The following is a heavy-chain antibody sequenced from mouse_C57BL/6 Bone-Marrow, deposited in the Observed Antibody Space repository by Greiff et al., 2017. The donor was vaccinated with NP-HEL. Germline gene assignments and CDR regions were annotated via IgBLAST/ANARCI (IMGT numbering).Heavy chain of an antibody. Sequence: QVQLQQSGAELVRPGASVKLSCKASGYTFTDYYINWVKQRPGQGLEWIARIYPGSGNTYYNEKFKGKATLTAEKSSSTAYMQLSSLTSEDSAVYFCAGYYGAYWGQGSLVTVSA. D-gene: IGHD1-1*01. CDR1: GYTFTDYY. V-gene: IGHV1-76*01. CDR2: IYPGSGNT. CDR3: AGYYGAY. J-gene: IGHJ3*01.